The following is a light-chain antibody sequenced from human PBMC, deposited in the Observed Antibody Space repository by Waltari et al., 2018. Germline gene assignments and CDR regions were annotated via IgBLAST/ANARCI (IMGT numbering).Light chain of an antibody. V-gene: IGLV2-23*02. Sequence: QSALTQPASVSGSPGQSITISCTGTSRDVGGYNYFSWYQQHPGKAPKLMIYDVNKRPSGISSRFSGSKSGNTASLTISGLQAEDEADYYCCSYAGRNTPVVFGGGTKLTVL. CDR1: SRDVGGYNY. CDR3: CSYAGRNTPVV. CDR2: DVN. J-gene: IGLJ2*01.